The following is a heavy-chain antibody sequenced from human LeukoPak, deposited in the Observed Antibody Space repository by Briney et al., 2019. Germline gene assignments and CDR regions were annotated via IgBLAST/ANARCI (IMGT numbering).Heavy chain of an antibody. CDR1: GFPFSRFS. CDR3: ARDPFATTSTFPAAGGPGGWFDP. CDR2: ISSTSSYI. D-gene: IGHD6-13*01. J-gene: IGHJ5*02. V-gene: IGHV3-21*01. Sequence: PGGSLRLSCVGSGFPFSRFSMNWVRQAPGKALEWVSSISSTSSYIFYADSVKGRFTISRDNANNSLFLQMNSLRSDDTAVYYCARDPFATTSTFPAAGGPGGWFDPWGQGILVTVSS.